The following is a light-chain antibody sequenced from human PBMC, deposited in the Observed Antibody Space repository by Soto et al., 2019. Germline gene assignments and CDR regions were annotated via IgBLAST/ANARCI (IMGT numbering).Light chain of an antibody. Sequence: VVLTQSPATLSLSPGERAALSCGASESVSSNQLAWYQQKPGLAPRLLIYDASSRASGIPERFSGSGSGTGFSLTISSLEPEDSAVYYCQQYNSFSLTFGGGTKVEIK. CDR3: QQYNSFSLT. V-gene: IGKV3D-20*01. CDR2: DAS. J-gene: IGKJ4*01. CDR1: ESVSSNQ.